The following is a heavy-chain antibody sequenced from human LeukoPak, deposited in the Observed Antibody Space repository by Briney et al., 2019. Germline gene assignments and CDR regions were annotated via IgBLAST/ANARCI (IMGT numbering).Heavy chain of an antibody. V-gene: IGHV1-46*01. CDR1: GYTFTGYY. Sequence: ASVKVSCKASGYTFTGYYIHWVRQAPGQGLEWMGIINPSGGSTSYAQKFQGRVTMTRDMSTSTVYMELSSLRSEDTAVYYCARVIAAAGTSRTFDYWGQGTLVTVSS. CDR2: INPSGGST. CDR3: ARVIAAAGTSRTFDY. D-gene: IGHD6-13*01. J-gene: IGHJ4*02.